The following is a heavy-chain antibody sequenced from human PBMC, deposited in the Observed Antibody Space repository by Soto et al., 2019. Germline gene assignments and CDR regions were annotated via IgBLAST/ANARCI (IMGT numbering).Heavy chain of an antibody. CDR2: IVVGSGNT. V-gene: IGHV1-58*01. D-gene: IGHD4-4*01. CDR3: ATDSRRNYAHLGY. CDR1: GFTFTTLF. Sequence: QMQLVQSGPEVKKPGTSVKVSCKASGFTFTTLFVLWVRQARGHPLEGIGWIVVGSGNTNYGQKYQGRVTITRDMSTGTAYMELSSLRSVDTAVYYCATDSRRNYAHLGYWGQGTLVTDSS. J-gene: IGHJ4*02.